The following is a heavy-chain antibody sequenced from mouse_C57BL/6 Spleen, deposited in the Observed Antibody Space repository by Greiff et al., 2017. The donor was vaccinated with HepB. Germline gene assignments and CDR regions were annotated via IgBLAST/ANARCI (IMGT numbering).Heavy chain of an antibody. CDR2: IWSGGST. D-gene: IGHD1-1*01. V-gene: IGHV2-2*01. CDR3: AQGYYGSSYGYFDV. CDR1: GFSLTSYG. Sequence: VQLKQSGPGLVQPSQSLSITCTVSGFSLTSYGVHWVRQSPGKGLEWLGVIWSGGSTDYNAAFISRLSISKDNSKSQVFFKMNSLQADDSAIYYCAQGYYGSSYGYFDVWGTGTTVTVSS. J-gene: IGHJ1*03.